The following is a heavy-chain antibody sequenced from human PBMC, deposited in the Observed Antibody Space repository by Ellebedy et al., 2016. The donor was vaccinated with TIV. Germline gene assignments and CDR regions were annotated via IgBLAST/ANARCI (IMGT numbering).Heavy chain of an antibody. CDR3: ARRGSYGDYAVQVNSWFDR. CDR1: GFNFRNYW. CDR2: IYQDGSVQ. V-gene: IGHV3-7*01. D-gene: IGHD3-16*01. J-gene: IGHJ5*02. Sequence: GESLKISCAASGFNFRNYWMSWVRQAPGKGLEWVANIYQDGSVQYYLDSVKGRFSIPRDNAINSLFLQMNSLRAGDTAVYYCARRGSYGDYAVQVNSWFDRWGRGTLVTVS.